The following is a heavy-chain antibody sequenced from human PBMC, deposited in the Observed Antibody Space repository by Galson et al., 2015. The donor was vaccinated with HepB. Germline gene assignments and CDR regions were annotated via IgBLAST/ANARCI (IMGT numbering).Heavy chain of an antibody. V-gene: IGHV6-1*01. D-gene: IGHD2/OR15-2a*01. CDR2: TYYRSQWYG. CDR1: GDSVFNDDVA. CDR3: ARDFHFAFDY. J-gene: IGHJ4*02. Sequence: CAISGDSVFNDDVAWNWIRQSPSRGLEFLGRTYYRSQWYGEYAISVRSRISVNPDPSKNQFSMRLDSVTPEDTAVYYCARDFHFAFDYWGQGILVTVSS.